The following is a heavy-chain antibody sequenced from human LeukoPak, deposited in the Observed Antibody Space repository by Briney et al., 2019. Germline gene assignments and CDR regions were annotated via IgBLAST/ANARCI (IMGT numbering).Heavy chain of an antibody. J-gene: IGHJ5*02. Sequence: ASVKVSCKASGYTFTSYYMHWVRQAPGQGLEWMGIINPSGGSTSYAQKFQGRVTMTRDTSTSTVYMELSSLRSEATAVYYCAREPYPTYSSGWYASVDPWGQGTLVTVSS. D-gene: IGHD6-19*01. CDR2: INPSGGST. V-gene: IGHV1-46*01. CDR1: GYTFTSYY. CDR3: AREPYPTYSSGWYASVDP.